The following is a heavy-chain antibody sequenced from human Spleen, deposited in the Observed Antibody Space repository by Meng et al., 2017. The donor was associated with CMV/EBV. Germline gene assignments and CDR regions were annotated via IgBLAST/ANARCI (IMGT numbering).Heavy chain of an antibody. CDR3: ARWYSGSSNYYFYYGFDV. CDR1: GFTFGSYE. D-gene: IGHD1-26*01. J-gene: IGHJ6*02. CDR2: IGSGGSAM. Sequence: GESLKISCAASGFTFGSYEMNWARQAPGKGLEWVSYIGSGGSAMYYADSVKGRFTISRDNAKNLLFLQINSLRVEDTAVYYCARWYSGSSNYYFYYGFDVWGQGTAVTVSS. V-gene: IGHV3-48*03.